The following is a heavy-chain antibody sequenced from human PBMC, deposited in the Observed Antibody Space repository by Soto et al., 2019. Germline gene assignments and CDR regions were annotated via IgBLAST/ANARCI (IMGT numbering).Heavy chain of an antibody. Sequence: ASVKVSCKASGYTFTSYGINWVRQAPGQGLEWMGWISANNGNTHYAQKLQGRVTMTTDTSTSTAYMELRSLRSDDTAVYYCAMVDNYVTPTPQDVWGQGTTVIVSS. CDR3: AMVDNYVTPTPQDV. CDR2: ISANNGNT. J-gene: IGHJ6*02. V-gene: IGHV1-18*01. CDR1: GYTFTSYG. D-gene: IGHD3-16*01.